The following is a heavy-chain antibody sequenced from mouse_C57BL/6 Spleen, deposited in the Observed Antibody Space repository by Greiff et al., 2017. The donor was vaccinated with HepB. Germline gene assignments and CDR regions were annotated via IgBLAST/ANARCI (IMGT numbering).Heavy chain of an antibody. V-gene: IGHV2-5*01. CDR1: GFSLTSYG. Sequence: VKLMESGPGLVQPSQSLSITCTVSGFSLTSYGVHWVRQSPGKGLEWLGVIWRGGSTDYNAAFMSRLSITKDNSKSQVFFKMNSLQADDTAIYYCAKEGGIYYGTFDYWGQGTTLTVSS. D-gene: IGHD2-1*01. CDR2: IWRGGST. J-gene: IGHJ2*01. CDR3: AKEGGIYYGTFDY.